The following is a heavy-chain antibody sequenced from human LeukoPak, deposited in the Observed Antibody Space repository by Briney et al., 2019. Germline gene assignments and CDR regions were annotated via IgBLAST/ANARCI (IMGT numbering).Heavy chain of an antibody. D-gene: IGHD2-21*01. CDR1: GFTVSSYA. J-gene: IGHJ6*02. CDR2: ISYDGSNK. CDR3: ARGHITLYYYGMDV. V-gene: IGHV3-30-3*01. Sequence: GRSLRLSCAASGFTVSSYAMHWVRQAPGKGLEWVAVISYDGSNKYYADSVKGRFTISRDNSKNTLYLQMNSLRAEDTAVYYCARGHITLYYYGMDVWGQGTTVTVSS.